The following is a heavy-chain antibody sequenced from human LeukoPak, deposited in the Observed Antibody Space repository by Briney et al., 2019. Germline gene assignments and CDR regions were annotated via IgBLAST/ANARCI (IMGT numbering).Heavy chain of an antibody. CDR2: IYYSGST. V-gene: IGHV4-39*07. CDR3: ARVLISGGSCYHSDY. Sequence: SETLSLTCTVSGGSISSSSYYWGWIRQPPGKGLEWIGSIYYSGSTYYNPSLKSRVTISVDTSKNQFSLKLSSVTAADTAVYYCARVLISGGSCYHSDYWGQGTLVTVSS. D-gene: IGHD2-15*01. CDR1: GGSISSSSYY. J-gene: IGHJ4*02.